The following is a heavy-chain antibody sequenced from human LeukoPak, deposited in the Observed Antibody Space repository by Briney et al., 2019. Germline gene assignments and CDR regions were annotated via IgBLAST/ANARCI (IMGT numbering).Heavy chain of an antibody. CDR2: IYYSGST. CDR1: GGSISSYY. CDR3: AREWLLSHDAFDI. Sequence: SETLSHTCTVSGGSISSYYWSWIRQPPGKGLEWIGYIYYSGSTNYNPSLKSRVTISVDTSKNQFSLKLSSVTAADTAVYYCAREWLLSHDAFDIWGQGTMVTVSS. D-gene: IGHD3-3*01. V-gene: IGHV4-59*01. J-gene: IGHJ3*02.